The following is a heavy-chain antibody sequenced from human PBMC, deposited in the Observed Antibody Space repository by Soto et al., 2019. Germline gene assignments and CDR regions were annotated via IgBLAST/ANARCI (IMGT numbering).Heavy chain of an antibody. CDR2: ISGSGGST. D-gene: IGHD5-12*01. V-gene: IGHV3-23*01. J-gene: IGHJ3*02. CDR1: GFTFSSYA. Sequence: ESGGGLVQPGGSLRLSCAASGFTFSSYAMSWVRQAPGKGLEWVSAISGSGGSTYYADSVKGRFTISRDNSKNTLYLQMNSLRAEDTAVYYCAKDFIIVATINDAFDIWGQGTMVTVSS. CDR3: AKDFIIVATINDAFDI.